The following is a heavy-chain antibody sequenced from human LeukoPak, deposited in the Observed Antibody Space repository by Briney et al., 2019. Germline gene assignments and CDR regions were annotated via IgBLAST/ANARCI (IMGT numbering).Heavy chain of an antibody. J-gene: IGHJ5*02. D-gene: IGHD6-13*01. CDR2: INPNSGGT. V-gene: IGHV1-2*02. CDR3: ARVAYSSSWYGDNWFDP. CDR1: GYTFTGYY. Sequence: ASVKVSCKASGYTFTGYYMHWVRQAPGQGLEWMGWINPNSGGTNYAQKFQGRVTMTRDTSISTAYMELSRRRSDDTAVYYCARVAYSSSWYGDNWFDPWGQGTLVTVSS.